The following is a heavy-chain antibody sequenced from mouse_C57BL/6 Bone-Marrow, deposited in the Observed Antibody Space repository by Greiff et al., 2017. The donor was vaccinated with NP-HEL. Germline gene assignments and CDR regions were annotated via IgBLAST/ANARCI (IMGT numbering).Heavy chain of an antibody. CDR1: GYAFTNYL. V-gene: IGHV1-54*01. J-gene: IGHJ2*01. CDR3: ARSGLDNWHFDY. Sequence: QVQLQQSGAELVRPGTSVKVSCKASGYAFTNYLIEWVKQRPGQGLEWIGVINPGSGGTNYNEKFKGKATLTADKSSSTAYMQLSSLTSEDSAVYFCARSGLDNWHFDYWGQGTTLTVSS. D-gene: IGHD4-1*01. CDR2: INPGSGGT.